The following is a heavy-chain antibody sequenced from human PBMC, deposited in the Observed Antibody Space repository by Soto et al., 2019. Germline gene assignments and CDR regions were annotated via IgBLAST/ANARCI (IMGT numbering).Heavy chain of an antibody. CDR1: GYSFTSYW. J-gene: IGHJ5*02. CDR3: ARLEAEYYYDSSGYYSTLYNWFDP. V-gene: IGHV5-51*01. CDR2: IYPGDSDT. Sequence: GESLKISCKGSGYSFTSYWIGWVRQMPGKGLEWMGIIYPGDSDTRYSPSFQGQVTISADKSISTAYLQWSSLKASDTAMYYCARLEAEYYYDSSGYYSTLYNWFDPWGQGTLVTVSS. D-gene: IGHD3-22*01.